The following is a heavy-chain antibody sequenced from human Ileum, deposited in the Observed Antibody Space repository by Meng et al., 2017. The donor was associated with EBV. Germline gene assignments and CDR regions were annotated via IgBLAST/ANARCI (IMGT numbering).Heavy chain of an antibody. CDR2: MPPSWST. Sequence: VYRPESGPGLVKPSGTPSLTCAVSADFISSSPWWTWVRPPPGKWLEWIGEMPPSWSTYYNPSLTSRVTISQDTFNNQFFLRLTSLTAADTAVYYCAKANDYSLNSWGQGTLVTVSS. CDR1: ADFISSSPW. J-gene: IGHJ4*02. V-gene: IGHV4-4*02. CDR3: AKANDYSLNS. D-gene: IGHD4-11*01.